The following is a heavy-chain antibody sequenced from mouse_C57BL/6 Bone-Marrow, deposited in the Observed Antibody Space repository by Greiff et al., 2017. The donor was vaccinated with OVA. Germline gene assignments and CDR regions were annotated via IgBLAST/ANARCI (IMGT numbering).Heavy chain of an antibody. V-gene: IGHV2-5*01. J-gene: IGHJ4*01. D-gene: IGHD1-1*01. Sequence: QVQLQQSGPGLVQPSQSLSITCTVSGFSLTSYGVHWVRQSPGKGLEWLGVIWRGGSTDYNAAFMSRLSITKDNSKSQVFFKMNSLQADETAIYYCAKNYYGSSDGMDYWGQGTSVTVSS. CDR3: AKNYYGSSDGMDY. CDR2: IWRGGST. CDR1: GFSLTSYG.